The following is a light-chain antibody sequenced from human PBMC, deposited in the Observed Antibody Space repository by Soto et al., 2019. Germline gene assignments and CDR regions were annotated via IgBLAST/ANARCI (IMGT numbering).Light chain of an antibody. CDR3: QQYDTDTG. CDR2: GAS. CDR1: QGVSTN. J-gene: IGKJ4*01. Sequence: EIVMTQSPATLSVSPGERATLSCRASQGVSTNLAWYQQKPGQAPRLLIFGASTRATGTPARFSGSGSGTEFTLTISSLQSEDVAVYHCQQYDTDTGFGGGTKVDIK. V-gene: IGKV3-15*01.